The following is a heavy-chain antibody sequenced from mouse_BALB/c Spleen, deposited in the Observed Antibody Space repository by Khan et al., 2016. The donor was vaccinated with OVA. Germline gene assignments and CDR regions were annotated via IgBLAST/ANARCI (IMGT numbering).Heavy chain of an antibody. CDR1: GYTFTDYN. CDR2: ITPNNGGT. J-gene: IGHJ2*01. Sequence: EVQLQQSGPELVKPGASVKISCKASGYTFTDYNMDWVKQSHGKSLEWIGDITPNNGGTIYNQKFKGKATLTVDKSSSTAYMELRSLTSEDTAVYYCTRGGHGSPIDYWGQGTTLTVSS. D-gene: IGHD1-1*01. CDR3: TRGGHGSPIDY. V-gene: IGHV1-18*01.